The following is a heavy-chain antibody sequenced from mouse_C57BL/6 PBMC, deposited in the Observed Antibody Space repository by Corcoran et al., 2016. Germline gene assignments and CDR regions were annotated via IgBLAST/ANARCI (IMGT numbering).Heavy chain of an antibody. CDR1: GYTFTTYG. CDR3: ARSGSSYWYFDV. CDR2: INTYSGVP. D-gene: IGHD1-1*01. J-gene: IGHJ1*03. Sequence: QIQLVQSGPELKKPGETVKISCKASGYTFTTYGMSWVKQAPGKGLKWMGWINTYSGVPTYADDFKGRFAFSLETSASTDYLQINNIKNEDTATYFCARSGSSYWYFDVWGTGTTVTVSS. V-gene: IGHV9-3*01.